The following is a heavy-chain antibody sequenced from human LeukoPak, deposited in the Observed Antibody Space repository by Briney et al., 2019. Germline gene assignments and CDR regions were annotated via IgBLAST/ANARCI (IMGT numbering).Heavy chain of an antibody. CDR1: GFIFSSYG. Sequence: PGGSLRLSCAASGFIFSSYGIRWVRQAPGKGLEWVAIISYDGSNDCYADSVKGRFTISRDNSKNTVYLQMNNLRAEDTAVYYCAKARGSGYPARENFDYWGQGTLVTVSS. CDR2: ISYDGSND. V-gene: IGHV3-30*18. J-gene: IGHJ4*02. D-gene: IGHD3-22*01. CDR3: AKARGSGYPARENFDY.